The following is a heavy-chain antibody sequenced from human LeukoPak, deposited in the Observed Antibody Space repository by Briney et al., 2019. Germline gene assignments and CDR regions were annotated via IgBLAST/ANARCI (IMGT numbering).Heavy chain of an antibody. D-gene: IGHD5-24*01. V-gene: IGHV3-30*02. CDR2: IRYDGSNK. CDR3: AKVDGYNVGY. Sequence: GGSLRLSCAASRFTFSTYGMHWVRQAPGKGLEWVAFIRYDGSNKHYADSVKGRFTISRDNSKNTLYLQMNSLRAEDTAVYYCAKVDGYNVGYWGQGTLVTVSS. CDR1: RFTFSTYG. J-gene: IGHJ4*02.